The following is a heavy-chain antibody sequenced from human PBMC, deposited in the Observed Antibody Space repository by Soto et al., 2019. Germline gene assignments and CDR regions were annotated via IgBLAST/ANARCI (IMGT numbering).Heavy chain of an antibody. D-gene: IGHD3-10*01. Sequence: QVRLVQSGAEARRPGASVKVSCKASGDSFTDYYSHWVRQAPGQGLEWMGWISLNSGSTNFAEKFRGRATVTRDTSTSTASVELSCLTSNEAAVYCCARSSGSYSGGFDPWGQGTMVTVFS. CDR3: ARSSGSYSGGFDP. V-gene: IGHV1-2*02. CDR2: ISLNSGST. J-gene: IGHJ5*02. CDR1: GDSFTDYY.